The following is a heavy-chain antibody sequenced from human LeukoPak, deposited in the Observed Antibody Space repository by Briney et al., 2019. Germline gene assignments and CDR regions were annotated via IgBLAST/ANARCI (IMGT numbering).Heavy chain of an antibody. D-gene: IGHD2-2*01. Sequence: PGGSLRLSCAASGFTFSSYAMSWVRQAPGKGLEWVSAISGSGGSTYYADSVKGRFTISRDNSKNTLYLQMNSLRAEDTAVYYCAKVDCSSTSCYPEDYWGQGTLVTVSS. CDR2: ISGSGGST. J-gene: IGHJ4*02. CDR3: AKVDCSSTSCYPEDY. CDR1: GFTFSSYA. V-gene: IGHV3-23*01.